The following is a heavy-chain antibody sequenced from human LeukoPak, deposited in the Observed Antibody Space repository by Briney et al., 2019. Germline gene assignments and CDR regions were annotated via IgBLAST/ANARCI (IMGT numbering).Heavy chain of an antibody. CDR3: AKDRSYYDSGGFRNFDY. V-gene: IGHV3-30*02. CDR1: ALTFNSCG. J-gene: IGHJ4*02. D-gene: IGHD3-22*01. CDR2: IRNDGSNS. Sequence: GGSLRLSCSASALTFNSCGMHWVRQAPGKGLEWVAFIRNDGSNSYYADSVKGRFTISRDNSKNTLYLQMNSLRPEDTAVYYCAKDRSYYDSGGFRNFDYWGQGTLVTVSS.